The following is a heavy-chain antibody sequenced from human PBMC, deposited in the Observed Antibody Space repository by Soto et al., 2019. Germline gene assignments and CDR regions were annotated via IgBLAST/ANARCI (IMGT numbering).Heavy chain of an antibody. Sequence: QVQLVQSGAEVKKPGSSVKVSCKASGGTFSSYAISWVRQAPGQGLEWMGGIIPISGTANYAQKFQCRVTITADESTSTAYMELSSLRFEDTAVYYCARSQGSSTSLEIYYYYYYGMDVWGQGTTVTVSS. J-gene: IGHJ6*02. D-gene: IGHD2-2*01. CDR1: GGTFSSYA. CDR2: IIPISGTA. CDR3: ARSQGSSTSLEIYYYYYYGMDV. V-gene: IGHV1-69*01.